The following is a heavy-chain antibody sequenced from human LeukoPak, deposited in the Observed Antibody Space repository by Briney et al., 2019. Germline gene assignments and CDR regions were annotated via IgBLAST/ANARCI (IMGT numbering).Heavy chain of an antibody. CDR3: AKARRPKSYGSGIIFHY. CDR1: GFTFSSYE. Sequence: GGSLRLSCAASGFTFSSYEMNWVRQAPGKGLEWVSYISSSDNTIYYADSVKGRFTISRDNSKNTLYLQMNSLRAEDTAVYYCAKARRPKSYGSGIIFHYWGQGTLVTVSS. CDR2: ISSSDNTI. J-gene: IGHJ4*02. D-gene: IGHD3-10*01. V-gene: IGHV3-48*03.